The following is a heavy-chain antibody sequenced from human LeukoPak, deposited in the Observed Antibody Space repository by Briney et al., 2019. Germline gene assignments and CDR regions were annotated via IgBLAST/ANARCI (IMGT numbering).Heavy chain of an antibody. D-gene: IGHD3/OR15-3a*01. CDR2: THPRTGAT. V-gene: IGHV1-2*02. CDR3: ARDISRMAGLFYSDS. CDR1: GYTFTNYY. Sequence: ASVTVSCKASGYTFTNYYIHWVRQAPGQGLEWMVWTHPRTGATNSAQKFQGRVTMTRDTSISTAYMELRRLTSDDTAVYYRARDISRMAGLFYSDSWGQGTLVPVS. J-gene: IGHJ4*02.